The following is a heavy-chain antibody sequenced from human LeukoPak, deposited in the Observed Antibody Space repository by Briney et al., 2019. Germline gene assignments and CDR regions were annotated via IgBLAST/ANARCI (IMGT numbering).Heavy chain of an antibody. V-gene: IGHV3-48*04. CDR3: ARDHCSGGSCYQYYYYYYYMDV. CDR2: ISSSGSTI. D-gene: IGHD2-15*01. Sequence: AGGSLRLSCAASGFTFSSYGMSWVRQAPGKGLEWVSYISSSGSTIYYADSVKGRFTISRDNAKNSLYLQMNSLRAEDTAVYYCARDHCSGGSCYQYYYYYYYMDVWGKGTTVTISS. J-gene: IGHJ6*03. CDR1: GFTFSSYG.